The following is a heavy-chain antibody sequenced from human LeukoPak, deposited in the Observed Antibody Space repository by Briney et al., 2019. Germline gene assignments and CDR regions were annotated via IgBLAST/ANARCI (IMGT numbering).Heavy chain of an antibody. CDR1: GFTFSSYW. CDR2: ISSDGSST. J-gene: IGHJ4*02. CDR3: ARGVAAGSGSWH. D-gene: IGHD6-13*01. V-gene: IGHV3-74*01. Sequence: GGSLRLSCTASGFTFSSYWLPWVRQAPGKGLVWISRISSDGSSTNYADSVKGRFTISRDNAKNTLYLQMNSLRAEDTGVYYCARGVAAGSGSWHWGQGTLVTVSS.